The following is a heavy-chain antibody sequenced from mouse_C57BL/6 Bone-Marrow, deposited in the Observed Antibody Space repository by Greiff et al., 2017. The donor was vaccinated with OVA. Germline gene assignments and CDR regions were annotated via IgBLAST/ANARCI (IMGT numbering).Heavy chain of an antibody. Sequence: EVQLQQSGTVLARPGASVKLSCKTSGYTFTSYWMHWVKQRPGQGLEWIGAIYPGNSDTSYNQKFKGKAKLTAVTSASTAYMELSSLTNEDSAVYYCTRTYSNYVWFAYWGQGTLVTVSA. CDR2: IYPGNSDT. J-gene: IGHJ3*01. CDR3: TRTYSNYVWFAY. CDR1: GYTFTSYW. D-gene: IGHD2-5*01. V-gene: IGHV1-5*01.